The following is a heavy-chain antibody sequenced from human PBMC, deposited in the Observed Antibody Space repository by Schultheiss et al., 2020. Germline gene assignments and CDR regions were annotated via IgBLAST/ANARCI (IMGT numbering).Heavy chain of an antibody. CDR3: ARLLGYCSSTSCYRNTIDY. J-gene: IGHJ4*02. CDR1: GYTFTSYG. V-gene: IGHV1-18*01. CDR2: ISAYNGNT. Sequence: ASVKVSFKASGYTFTSYGISWVRQAPGQGLEWMGWISAYNGNTNYAQKLQGRVTMTTDTSTSTAYMELRSLRSDDTAVYYCARLLGYCSSTSCYRNTIDYWGQGTLVTVSS. D-gene: IGHD2-2*02.